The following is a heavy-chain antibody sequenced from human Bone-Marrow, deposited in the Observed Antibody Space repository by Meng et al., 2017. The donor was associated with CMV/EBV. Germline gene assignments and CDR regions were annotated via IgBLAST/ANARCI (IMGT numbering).Heavy chain of an antibody. CDR3: ARDLAYCGGDCYPGWFDP. CDR1: GFTFSSYE. J-gene: IGHJ5*02. V-gene: IGHV3-48*03. CDR2: ISSSGSTI. Sequence: GESLKISCAASGFTFSSYEMNWVRQAPGKGLEWVSYISSSGSTIYYADSVKGRFTISRDNAKNSLYLQMNSLRAEDTAVYYCARDLAYCGGDCYPGWFDPWGQGTLVTVSS. D-gene: IGHD2-21*01.